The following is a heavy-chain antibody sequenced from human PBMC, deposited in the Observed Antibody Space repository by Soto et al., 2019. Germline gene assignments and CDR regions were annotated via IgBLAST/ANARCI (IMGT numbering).Heavy chain of an antibody. CDR3: ASGFYDSRGYSEAFDI. CDR1: GGSISGDH. Sequence: PSETVSLTCTVSGGSISGDHWNWIRQPPGKGLEWIAYVSSSGSTKYNPSLKSRVTISIDTTKNQFSLRLSSVTAADTAVYYCASGFYDSRGYSEAFDIWGQGTKVTVS. V-gene: IGHV4-59*01. D-gene: IGHD3-22*01. J-gene: IGHJ3*02. CDR2: VSSSGST.